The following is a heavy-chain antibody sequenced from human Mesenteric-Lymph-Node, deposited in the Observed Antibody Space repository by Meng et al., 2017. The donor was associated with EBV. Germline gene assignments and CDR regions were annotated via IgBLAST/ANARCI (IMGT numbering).Heavy chain of an antibody. CDR2: IHYIGTP. Sequence: VGLEESGSGMVRPSETLSLTCDVSGDSIRSSHWWSWVREIPGKGLEWIGEIHYIGTPSYNPSLKSRVTISVGTSKNQFSLKLSSVTAADTAFYYCARITGPGLPYYFDYWGQGTLVTVSS. CDR1: GDSIRSSHW. D-gene: IGHD2-8*02. CDR3: ARITGPGLPYYFDY. J-gene: IGHJ4*02. V-gene: IGHV4/OR15-8*01.